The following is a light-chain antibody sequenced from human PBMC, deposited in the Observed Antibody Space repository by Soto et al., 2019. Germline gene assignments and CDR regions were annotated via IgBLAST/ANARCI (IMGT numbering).Light chain of an antibody. CDR3: SSYTSSSTLVV. J-gene: IGLJ3*02. CDR1: SSDIGGYNY. Sequence: QSALTQPASVSGSPGQSITISCTGTSSDIGGYNYVSWYQQYPGKAPKLIIYDVSNRPSGVSNRFYGSKSGNTASLTISGLQAEDEADYYCSSYTSSSTLVVFGGGTKLTVL. V-gene: IGLV2-14*01. CDR2: DVS.